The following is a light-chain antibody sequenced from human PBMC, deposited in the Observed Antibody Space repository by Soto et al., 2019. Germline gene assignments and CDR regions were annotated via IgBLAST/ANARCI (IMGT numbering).Light chain of an antibody. CDR2: GAS. Sequence: EIVMTQSPATLSVSPGERATLSCRASQSVSSNLAWYQQKPGQAPRLLIYGASTRATGIPARFSGSGSGTEFTLTISSLQCEDFAVYCCQQYNNWPPDTFGQGTKLEIK. V-gene: IGKV3-15*01. CDR3: QQYNNWPPDT. CDR1: QSVSSN. J-gene: IGKJ2*01.